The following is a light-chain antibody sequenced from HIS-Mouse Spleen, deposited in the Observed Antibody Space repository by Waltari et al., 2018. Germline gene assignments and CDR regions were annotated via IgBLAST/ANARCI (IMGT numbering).Light chain of an antibody. V-gene: IGLV1-44*01. Sequence: QSVLTPPPSASGTPGQRVTISCSGSSSNIGSNTVNWYQQLPGTAPKLLIYSNNQRPSGVPDRFSGSTSGTSASLAISGLQSEDEADYYCAAWDDSLNGVVFGGGTKLTVL. J-gene: IGLJ2*01. CDR1: SSNIGSNT. CDR2: SNN. CDR3: AAWDDSLNGVV.